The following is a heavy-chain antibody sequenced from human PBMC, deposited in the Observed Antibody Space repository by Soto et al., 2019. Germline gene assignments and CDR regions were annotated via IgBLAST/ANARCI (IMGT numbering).Heavy chain of an antibody. CDR3: ARGLDYVSDYFDY. J-gene: IGHJ4*02. V-gene: IGHV1-69*02. Sequence: GASVKVSCKASGGTFSSYTISWVRQAPGQGLEWMGRIIPILGIANYAQKFQGRVTITADKSTSTAYMEPSSLRSEDTAVYYCARGLDYVSDYFDYWGQGTLVTVSS. CDR2: IIPILGIA. D-gene: IGHD3-16*01. CDR1: GGTFSSYT.